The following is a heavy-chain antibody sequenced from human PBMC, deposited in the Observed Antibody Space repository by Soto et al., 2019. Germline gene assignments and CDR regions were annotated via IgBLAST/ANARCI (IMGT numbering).Heavy chain of an antibody. CDR3: ARTYVTDVVVVPASKDYMDV. J-gene: IGHJ6*03. V-gene: IGHV4-34*01. D-gene: IGHD2-2*01. CDR1: GGSFSGYY. CDR2: INHSGST. Sequence: SETLSLTCAVYGGSFSGYYWSWIRQPPGKGLEWIGEINHSGSTYYSPSLKSRVTISVDASKNLFSLKLSSVTAADTAVYYCARTYVTDVVVVPASKDYMDVWGKGTTVTVSS.